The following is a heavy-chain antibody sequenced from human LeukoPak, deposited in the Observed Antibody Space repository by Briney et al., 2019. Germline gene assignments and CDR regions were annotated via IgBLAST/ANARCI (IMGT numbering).Heavy chain of an antibody. V-gene: IGHV1-18*01. CDR1: GYTFTSYG. Sequence: ASVKVSCKASGYTFTSYGISWVRQASGQGLEWMGWISAYNGNTNYAQKLQGRVTMTTDTSTSTAYMELRSLRSDDTAVYYCARHYYGSGSYYNDYWGQGTLVTVSS. CDR3: ARHYYGSGSYYNDY. D-gene: IGHD3-10*01. J-gene: IGHJ4*02. CDR2: ISAYNGNT.